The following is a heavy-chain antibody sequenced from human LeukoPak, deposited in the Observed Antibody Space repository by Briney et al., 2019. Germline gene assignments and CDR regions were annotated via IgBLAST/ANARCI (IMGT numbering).Heavy chain of an antibody. CDR2: TYYRSKWFN. CDR3: ARDWDRFDAFDI. D-gene: IGHD1-26*01. V-gene: IGHV6-1*01. J-gene: IGHJ3*02. CDR1: GDSVSSNSAA. Sequence: SQTLSLTFAISGDSVSSNSAAWNWIRQSPSRGIEWLGRTYYRSKWFNDYAVSVKSRITINPDTSKNQFSLQLNSVTPEDTAVYYCARDWDRFDAFDIWGQGTMVTVSS.